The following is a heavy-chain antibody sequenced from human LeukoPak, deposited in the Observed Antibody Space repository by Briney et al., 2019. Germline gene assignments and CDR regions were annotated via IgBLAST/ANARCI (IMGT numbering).Heavy chain of an antibody. J-gene: IGHJ5*02. V-gene: IGHV4-4*07. CDR2: IYTSGST. CDR1: GGSISSYY. D-gene: IGHD2-2*01. Sequence: SETLSLTCTVSGGSISSYYWSWIRQPAGEGLEWIGRIYTSGSTNYNPSLKSRVTMSVDTSKNQFSLKLSSVTAADTAVYYCARDLGCSSTSCSNWIDPWGQGTLVTVSS. CDR3: ARDLGCSSTSCSNWIDP.